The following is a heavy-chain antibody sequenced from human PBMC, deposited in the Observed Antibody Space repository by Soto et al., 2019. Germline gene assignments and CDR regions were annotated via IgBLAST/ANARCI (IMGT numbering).Heavy chain of an antibody. V-gene: IGHV3-9*01. CDR1: GFTFDDYA. CDR3: AKDKTMVRGVTLYYGMDV. CDR2: ISWNSGSI. J-gene: IGHJ6*02. Sequence: GGSLRLSCAASGFTFDDYAMHWVRQAPGKGLEWVSGISWNSGSIGYADSVKGRFTISRDNAKNSLYLQMNSLRAEDTALYHCAKDKTMVRGVTLYYGMDVWGQGTTVTVSS. D-gene: IGHD3-10*01.